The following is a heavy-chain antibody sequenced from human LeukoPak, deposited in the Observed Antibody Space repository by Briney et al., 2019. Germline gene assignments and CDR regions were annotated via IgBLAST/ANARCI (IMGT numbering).Heavy chain of an antibody. CDR1: GFTFSSYA. Sequence: PGGSLRLSCAASGFTFSSYAMSWVRQAPGKGLEWVPAISDSGGSTYYADSVKGRFTVSRDNSKNTLCLQMNSLRAEDTAVYYCAKHSGVTSVYYFDSWGQGTLVTVSS. V-gene: IGHV3-23*01. CDR2: ISDSGGST. J-gene: IGHJ4*02. CDR3: AKHSGVTSVYYFDS. D-gene: IGHD4-11*01.